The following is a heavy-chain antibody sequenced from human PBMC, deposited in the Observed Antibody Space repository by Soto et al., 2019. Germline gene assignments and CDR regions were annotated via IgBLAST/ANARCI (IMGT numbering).Heavy chain of an antibody. D-gene: IGHD2-15*01. J-gene: IGHJ3*02. V-gene: IGHV4-39*01. CDR1: GGSISSSSYY. CDR3: ARHGCSGGSCYLGAFDI. Sequence: QLQLQESGPGLVKPSETLSLTCTVSGGSISSSSYYWGWIRQPPGKGLEWIGSIYYSGSTYYNPSLKSRVTISVDTSKNQFSLKLSSVTAADTAVYYCARHGCSGGSCYLGAFDIWGQGTMVTVSS. CDR2: IYYSGST.